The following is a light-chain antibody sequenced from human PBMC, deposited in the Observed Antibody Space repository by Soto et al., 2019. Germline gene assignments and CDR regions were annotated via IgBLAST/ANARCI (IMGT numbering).Light chain of an antibody. CDR3: QQYNTWPPT. Sequence: EIVLTQSPATLSLPPGERATLSCRASQDINTYLAWYQQKPGQAPRLLIYDASNRAKGIPARFSGSGPGTDFTLTINSLQSEDFAVYYCQQYNTWPPTFGQGTKVDI. J-gene: IGKJ1*01. V-gene: IGKV3D-11*01. CDR1: QDINTY. CDR2: DAS.